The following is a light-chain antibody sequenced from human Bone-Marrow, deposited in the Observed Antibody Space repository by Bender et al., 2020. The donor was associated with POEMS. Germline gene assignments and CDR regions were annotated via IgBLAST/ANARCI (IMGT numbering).Light chain of an antibody. Sequence: QSALTQPASVSGSPGQSITIACTGTRSDIGSYNHVSWYQQHPGKAPKFMIFEVSKRPSGISDRFSGSKSANTASLTISGLQAEDEADYYCCSYSGSSTTVFGGGTKLTVL. CDR1: RSDIGSYNH. J-gene: IGLJ3*02. CDR2: EVS. CDR3: CSYSGSSTTV. V-gene: IGLV2-23*02.